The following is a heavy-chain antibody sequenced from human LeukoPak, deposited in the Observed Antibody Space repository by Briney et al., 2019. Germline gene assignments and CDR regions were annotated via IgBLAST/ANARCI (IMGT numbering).Heavy chain of an antibody. CDR3: AKSSTFYYYYSMDV. CDR1: GFTFSGYA. CDR2: ISGSGGST. J-gene: IGHJ6*03. Sequence: PGGSLRLSCAASGFTFSGYAMSWVRQAPGKGLEWVSAISGSGGSTYYADSVKGGFTISRDNSKNTLYLQMNSLRAEDTAVYYCAKSSTFYYYYSMDVWGKGTTVTVSS. V-gene: IGHV3-23*01.